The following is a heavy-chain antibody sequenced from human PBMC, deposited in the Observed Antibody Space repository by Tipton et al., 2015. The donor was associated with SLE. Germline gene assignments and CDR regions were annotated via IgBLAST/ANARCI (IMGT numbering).Heavy chain of an antibody. J-gene: IGHJ4*02. D-gene: IGHD5-18*01. CDR2: ISSSSNYI. CDR3: ARARYSYHTYYFDY. CDR1: GFTFSDYY. V-gene: IGHV3-21*01. Sequence: SLRLSCAASGFTFSDYYMNWVRQAPGKGLEWVSSISSSSNYIYYADSVKGRFTISRDNAKNSLYLQMTSLRAEDTAVYYCARARYSYHTYYFDYWGQGTLVTVSS.